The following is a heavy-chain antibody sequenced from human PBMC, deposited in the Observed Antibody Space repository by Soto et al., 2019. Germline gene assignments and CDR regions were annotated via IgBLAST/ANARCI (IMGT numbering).Heavy chain of an antibody. Sequence: QLQLQESGPGLVKPSETLSLTCTVSGGSISSSSYYWGWIRQPPGKGLEWIGSIYYSGSTYYNPSLKSRVTISVDTSKNQFSLKLNSVTAADTAVYYCARCAGRYYYMDVWGKGTTVTVSS. J-gene: IGHJ6*03. D-gene: IGHD1-26*01. V-gene: IGHV4-39*01. CDR2: IYYSGST. CDR1: GGSISSSSYY. CDR3: ARCAGRYYYMDV.